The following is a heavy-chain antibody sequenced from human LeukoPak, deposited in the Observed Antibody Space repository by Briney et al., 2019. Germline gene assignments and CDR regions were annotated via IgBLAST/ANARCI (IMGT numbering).Heavy chain of an antibody. CDR3: ARVNYYYYYMDV. Sequence: PGRSLRLSFAASGFTFDDYAMHWVRQAPGKGLEWVSGISWNSGSIGYADSVKGRFTISRDNAKNSLYLQMNSLRAEDTALYYCARVNYYYYYMDVWGKGTTVTISS. CDR1: GFTFDDYA. CDR2: ISWNSGSI. J-gene: IGHJ6*03. V-gene: IGHV3-9*01.